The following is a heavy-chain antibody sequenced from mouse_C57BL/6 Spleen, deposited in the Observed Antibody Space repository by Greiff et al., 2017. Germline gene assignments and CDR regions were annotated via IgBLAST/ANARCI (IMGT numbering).Heavy chain of an antibody. J-gene: IGHJ4*01. CDR3: AGSVPLGSDAMDY. CDR1: GYTFTSYS. Sequence: QVQLQQSGAELARPGASVKMSCKASGYTFTSYSMHWVKQRPGQGLEWIGYINPSSGYTKYNQKFKDKATLTADKSSSTAYMQLSSLTSEDSAVDDCAGSVPLGSDAMDYWGQGTSVTVSS. V-gene: IGHV1-4*01. CDR2: INPSSGYT. D-gene: IGHD4-1*01.